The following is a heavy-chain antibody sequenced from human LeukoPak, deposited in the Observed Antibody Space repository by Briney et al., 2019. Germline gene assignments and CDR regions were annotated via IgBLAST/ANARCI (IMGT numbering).Heavy chain of an antibody. D-gene: IGHD5-12*01. CDR3: ATASKEWLRFRIYYYYMDV. CDR2: FDPEDGET. J-gene: IGHJ6*03. V-gene: IGHV1-24*01. Sequence: ASVKVSYKVSGYTLTELSMHWVRQAPGKGLEWMGGFDPEDGETIYAQKFQGRVTMTEDTSTDTAYMELSSLRSEDTAVYYCATASKEWLRFRIYYYYMDVWGKGTTVTISS. CDR1: GYTLTELS.